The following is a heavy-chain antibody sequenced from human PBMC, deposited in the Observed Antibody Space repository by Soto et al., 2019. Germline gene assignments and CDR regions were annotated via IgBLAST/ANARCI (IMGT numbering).Heavy chain of an antibody. CDR2: IYYSGST. J-gene: IGHJ5*02. CDR1: GGSISSGGYY. D-gene: IGHD3-10*01. Sequence: PSETLSLTCTVSGGSISSGGYYWSWIRQHPGKGLEWIGYIYYSGSTYYNPSLKSRVTISVDTSKNQFSLKLSSVTAADTAVYYCARMTAQPMVRGVNWFDPWGQGTLVTVSS. V-gene: IGHV4-31*03. CDR3: ARMTAQPMVRGVNWFDP.